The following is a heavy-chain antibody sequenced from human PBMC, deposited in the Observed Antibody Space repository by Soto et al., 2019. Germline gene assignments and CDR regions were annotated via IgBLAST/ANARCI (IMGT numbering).Heavy chain of an antibody. D-gene: IGHD3-10*01. Sequence: SETLSLTCTVSGGSISSYYWSWIRQPPGKGLEWIGYIYYSGSTNYNPSLKSRVTISVDTSKNQFSLKLSSVTAADTAVYYCAASMVRGLYYFDYWGQGTLVTVSS. CDR2: IYYSGST. J-gene: IGHJ4*02. V-gene: IGHV4-59*01. CDR3: AASMVRGLYYFDY. CDR1: GGSISSYY.